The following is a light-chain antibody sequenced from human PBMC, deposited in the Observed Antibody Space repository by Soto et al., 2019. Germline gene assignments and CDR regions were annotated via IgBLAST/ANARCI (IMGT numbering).Light chain of an antibody. CDR1: QSLMSNY. CDR3: HHYDRSPWA. J-gene: IGKJ1*01. V-gene: IGKV3-20*01. Sequence: DIVWTQPPDTLSLSPGERATLSCRASQSLMSNYLAWYQQKPGQAPRLLIYGVSSRATGTPARFRGSGSGADFTLTISRLEPEDFAAYYCHHYDRSPWAFGQGTKLDIE. CDR2: GVS.